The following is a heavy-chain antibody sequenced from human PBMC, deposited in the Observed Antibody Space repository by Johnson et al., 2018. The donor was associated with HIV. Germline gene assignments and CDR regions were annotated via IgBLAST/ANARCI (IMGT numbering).Heavy chain of an antibody. CDR2: ISYDGSDK. V-gene: IGHV3-30*03. Sequence: QVQLVESGGGVVQPGRSLRLSCAASGFTFSSYGMNWVRQAPGKGLEWVAVISYDGSDKYYADSVKGRLIISRDNSKNTLYLQMNSLRAEDTAVYYCARVSDSDSNWGQGTMVTVSS. CDR1: GFTFSSYG. J-gene: IGHJ3*01. CDR3: ARVSDSDSN. D-gene: IGHD3-22*01.